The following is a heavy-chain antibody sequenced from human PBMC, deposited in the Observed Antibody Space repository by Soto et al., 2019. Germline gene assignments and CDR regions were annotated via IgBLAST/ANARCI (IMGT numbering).Heavy chain of an antibody. J-gene: IGHJ6*02. D-gene: IGHD5-18*01. V-gene: IGHV5-51*01. CDR1: GYSFTSYW. CDR2: IYPGDSDT. Sequence: GESLKISCKGSGYSFTSYWSGWVRQMPGKGLEWMGIIYPGDSDTRYSPSFQGQVTISADKSISTAYLQWSSLKASDTAMYYCAVGLPSRAYGMDVWGQGTTVTVSS. CDR3: AVGLPSRAYGMDV.